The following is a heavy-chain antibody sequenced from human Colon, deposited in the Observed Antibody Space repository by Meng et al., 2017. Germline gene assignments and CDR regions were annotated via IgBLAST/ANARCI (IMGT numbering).Heavy chain of an antibody. CDR3: SRGSITWPFDN. CDR2: ISHSTTNI. Sequence: EQLGESGGGLVKPGGSLRLSCGASGFSFSSHAMNWVRQAPGKGLEWVASISHSTTNIYYADSVKGRFAISRDNVNNALYLQMNSLRAEDTAIYYCSRGSITWPFDNWGQGTLVTVSS. CDR1: GFSFSSHA. V-gene: IGHV3-21*01. J-gene: IGHJ4*02. D-gene: IGHD3-3*02.